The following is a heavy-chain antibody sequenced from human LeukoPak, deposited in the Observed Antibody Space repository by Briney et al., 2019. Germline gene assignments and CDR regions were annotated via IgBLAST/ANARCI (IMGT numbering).Heavy chain of an antibody. CDR3: ARESGNYSYLLGS. CDR2: ISYDGSGK. CDR1: GFTFSTYA. D-gene: IGHD1-26*01. Sequence: GGSLRLSCTASGFTFSTYAMHWVRQAPGKGLEWVSGISYDGSGKYYIASVQGRFTISRDNSKNTLYLQMNSLRTEDTALYYCARESGNYSYLLGSWGQGTLVTVSS. V-gene: IGHV3-30-3*01. J-gene: IGHJ4*02.